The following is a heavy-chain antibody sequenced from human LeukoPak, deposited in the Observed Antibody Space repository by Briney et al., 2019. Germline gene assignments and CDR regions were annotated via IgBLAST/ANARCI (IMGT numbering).Heavy chain of an antibody. Sequence: SETLSLTCAVYGGSFSGYYWSWNRQPPGKGLEWIGEINHSGSTNYNPSLKSRVTISVDTSKNQFSLKLSSVTAADTAVYYCAREVDDSSGYYYRRIPYHYMDVWGKGTTVTVSS. J-gene: IGHJ6*03. V-gene: IGHV4-34*01. CDR2: INHSGST. CDR1: GGSFSGYY. CDR3: AREVDDSSGYYYRRIPYHYMDV. D-gene: IGHD3-22*01.